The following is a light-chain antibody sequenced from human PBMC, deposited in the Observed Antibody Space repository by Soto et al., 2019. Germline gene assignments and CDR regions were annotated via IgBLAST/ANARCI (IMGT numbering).Light chain of an antibody. V-gene: IGKV3-11*01. CDR1: QSVSRY. CDR3: QQRSNWPIT. Sequence: IVLTASPSTLSLSPGASATLSFRASQSVSRYLAWYQQKPGQAPRLLIYDASNRATGIPARFSGSGSGTDFTLTISRLEPEDFAVYYCQQRSNWPITLDQGTRLEIK. CDR2: DAS. J-gene: IGKJ5*01.